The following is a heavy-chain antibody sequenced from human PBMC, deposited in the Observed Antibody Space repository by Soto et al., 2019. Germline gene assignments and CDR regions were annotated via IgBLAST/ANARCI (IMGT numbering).Heavy chain of an antibody. J-gene: IGHJ6*02. Sequence: PSETLSLTCTVSGGSINSGDYYWSWIRQPPGKGLEWTGYIYDSGSTYYNPSLKSRVTMSVDTSKNEFSLKLSSVTAADTAVYYCARSGALAASYYYAMDVWGQGTTVTVSS. CDR2: IYDSGST. V-gene: IGHV4-30-4*01. D-gene: IGHD2-15*01. CDR3: ARSGALAASYYYAMDV. CDR1: GGSINSGDYY.